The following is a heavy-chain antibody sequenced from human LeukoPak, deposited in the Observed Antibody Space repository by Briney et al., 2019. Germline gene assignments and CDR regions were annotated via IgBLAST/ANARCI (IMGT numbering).Heavy chain of an antibody. Sequence: GGSLRLSCAASGFTFSSYGMHWVRQAPGKGLEWVAFIRYDGSNKYYADSVKGRFTISRDNSKNTLYLQMNSLRAEDTAVYYCAKDITRYYDILTGYRFNYWGQGTLVTVSS. CDR3: AKDITRYYDILTGYRFNY. D-gene: IGHD3-9*01. CDR2: IRYDGSNK. CDR1: GFTFSSYG. V-gene: IGHV3-30*02. J-gene: IGHJ4*02.